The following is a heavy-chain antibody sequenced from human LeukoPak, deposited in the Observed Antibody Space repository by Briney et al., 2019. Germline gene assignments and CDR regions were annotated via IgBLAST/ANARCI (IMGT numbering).Heavy chain of an antibody. CDR3: ARGCSSGTCPLDY. CDR1: GDSIRTYY. D-gene: IGHD2-15*01. V-gene: IGHV4-59*01. J-gene: IGHJ4*02. CDR2: IYYSGST. Sequence: SETLPLTCTVSGDSIRTYYWSWVRLPPGKGPEWIGYIYYSGSTNYNPSLKSRVTISVDTSKNQFSLKLNSVTAADTAVYYCARGCSSGTCPLDYWGQRTLVTVSS.